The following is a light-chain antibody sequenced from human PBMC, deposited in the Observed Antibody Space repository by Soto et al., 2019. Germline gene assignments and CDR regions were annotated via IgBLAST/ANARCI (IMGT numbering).Light chain of an antibody. CDR3: QQYNNWPPRT. J-gene: IGKJ2*01. V-gene: IGKV3-20*01. CDR2: GAS. Sequence: EIVLTQSPGSLSLSPGEGATLSCRASHSVRSSYLAWYQQRPGQAPRLLIYGASIRATGIPDRFSGSGSGTDFTLTISRLEPEDFAVYYCQQYNNWPPRTFGQGTKLEIK. CDR1: HSVRSSY.